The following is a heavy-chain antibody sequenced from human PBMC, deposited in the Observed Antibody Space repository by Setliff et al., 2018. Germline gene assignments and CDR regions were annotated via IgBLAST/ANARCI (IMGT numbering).Heavy chain of an antibody. D-gene: IGHD7-27*01. CDR3: ARGLGSYYYYYMDV. CDR1: GGTFSSYA. Sequence: SVKVSCKASGGTFSSYAISWVRQAPGQGLEWMGRIIPIFGTANYAQKFQGRVTITADKSTSTAYMELSSLRSEDTAVYYCARGLGSYYYYYMDVWGKGTTVTSP. J-gene: IGHJ6*03. CDR2: IIPIFGTA. V-gene: IGHV1-69*06.